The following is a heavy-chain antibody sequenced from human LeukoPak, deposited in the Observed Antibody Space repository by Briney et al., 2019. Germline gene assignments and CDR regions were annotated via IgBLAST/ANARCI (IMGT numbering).Heavy chain of an antibody. CDR2: IHYGGTT. CDR3: TRDIGDFVSDF. V-gene: IGHV4-39*02. J-gene: IGHJ4*02. CDR1: GGSIGSGYY. D-gene: IGHD2-21*02. Sequence: PSETLSLTCTVSGGSIGSGYYWAWIRQPPGKGLEWSGSIHYGGTTPYNPSLQSRVTISEATSKDQFALDLRSVTAADTAVYYCTRDIGDFVSDFWGQGPLVTVSS.